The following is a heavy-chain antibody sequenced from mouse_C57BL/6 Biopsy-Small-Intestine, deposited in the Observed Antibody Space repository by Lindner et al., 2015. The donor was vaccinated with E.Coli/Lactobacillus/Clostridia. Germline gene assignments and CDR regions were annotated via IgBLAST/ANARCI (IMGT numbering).Heavy chain of an antibody. CDR3: ARWDGSISNYYYFGMDV. CDR1: GYTFTDYY. CDR2: INPNSGVT. V-gene: IGHV1-53*01. D-gene: IGHD1-1*01. J-gene: IGHJ4*01. Sequence: SVKVSCKASGYTFTDYYLHWVRQAPGQGLEWMGRINPNSGVTDYAQNFHGRVTMTRDTSVSTAYMGVTSLRNDDTAVYYCARWDGSISNYYYFGMDVWGQGTSVTVSS.